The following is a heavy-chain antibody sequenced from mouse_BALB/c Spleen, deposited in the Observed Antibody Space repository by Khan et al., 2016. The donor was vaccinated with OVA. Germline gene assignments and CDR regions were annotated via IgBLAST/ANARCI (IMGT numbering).Heavy chain of an antibody. Sequence: VQLQQSGPGLLKPSQSLSLTCTVTGYSITSDYAWNWIRQFPGNKLEWMGYISYSGSTNYNPSLKSRISITRDTSKNQFFLQLNSETTEDTATYYCARTARIKYWGQGTTLTVSS. CDR2: ISYSGST. V-gene: IGHV3-2*02. CDR1: GYSITSDYA. J-gene: IGHJ2*01. CDR3: ARTARIKY. D-gene: IGHD1-2*01.